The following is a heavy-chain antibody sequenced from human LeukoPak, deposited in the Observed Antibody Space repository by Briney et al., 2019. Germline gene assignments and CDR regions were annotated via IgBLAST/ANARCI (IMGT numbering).Heavy chain of an antibody. Sequence: PSETLSLTCTVSGGSIRSSYYYWGWIRQPPGKGLEWIGSIYDSGSTYYNPSLKSRVTISVDTSKNQFSLKLNSVTPEDTAVNYCARDWGTLTDGFDIWGQGTMVIVSS. CDR3: ARDWGTLTDGFDI. V-gene: IGHV4-39*02. CDR2: IYDSGST. CDR1: GGSIRSSYYY. D-gene: IGHD3-16*01. J-gene: IGHJ3*02.